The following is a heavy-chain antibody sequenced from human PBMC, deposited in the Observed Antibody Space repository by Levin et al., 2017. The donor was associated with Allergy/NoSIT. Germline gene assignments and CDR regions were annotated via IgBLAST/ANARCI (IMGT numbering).Heavy chain of an antibody. CDR2: IDSDGAS. V-gene: IGHV3-53*01. J-gene: IGHJ6*02. Sequence: PGGSLRLSCAASGFTVASKYMSWVRQPPGRGLDWISLIDSDGASDYADSVRGRFTISRDSSTNTLYLQMHSLRAEDTALYYCVTHSHSSFYYGMDIWGQGTTVTVSS. CDR1: GFTVASKY. CDR3: VTHSHSSFYYGMDI. D-gene: IGHD2-21*01.